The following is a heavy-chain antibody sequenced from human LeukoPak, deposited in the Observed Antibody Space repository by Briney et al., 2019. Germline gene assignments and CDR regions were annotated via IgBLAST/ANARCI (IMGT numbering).Heavy chain of an antibody. CDR1: GGTFSSYA. Sequence: ASVKVSCKASGGTFSSYAISWVRQAPGQGLEWVGGIIPIFGTANYAQKFQGRVTITADESTSTAYMELSSLRSEDTAVYYCASSMVEYSSSNYYYGMDVWGQGTTVTVSS. CDR2: IIPIFGTA. D-gene: IGHD6-6*01. J-gene: IGHJ6*02. V-gene: IGHV1-69*13. CDR3: ASSMVEYSSSNYYYGMDV.